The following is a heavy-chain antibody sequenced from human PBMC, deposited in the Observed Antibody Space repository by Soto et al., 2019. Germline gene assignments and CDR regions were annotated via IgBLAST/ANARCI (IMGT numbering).Heavy chain of an antibody. J-gene: IGHJ4*02. CDR1: GGYISSSSYY. CDR3: ARHTPAISISDH. V-gene: IGHV4-39*01. Sequence: PSETLSLTCTVSGGYISSSSYYWGWIRQPPGKGLEWIGSIYYSGSTYYNPSLKSRVTISVDTSKNQFSLKLSSVTAADTAVYYCARHTPAISISDHWGQGTLVTV. D-gene: IGHD2-15*01. CDR2: IYYSGST.